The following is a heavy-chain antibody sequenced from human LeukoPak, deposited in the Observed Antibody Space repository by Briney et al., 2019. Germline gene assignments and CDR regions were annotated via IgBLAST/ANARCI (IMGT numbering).Heavy chain of an antibody. CDR3: AKDSYLSNYDY. CDR2: ISGSGGST. V-gene: IGHV3-23*01. Sequence: GGSLRLSCAASGFTFSSYAMSWVRQAPGKGLEWASAISGSGGSTYYADSVKGRFTISRDNSKNTLCLQMNSLRAEDTAVYYCAKDSYLSNYDYWGQGTLVTVSS. CDR1: GFTFSSYA. D-gene: IGHD3-10*01. J-gene: IGHJ4*02.